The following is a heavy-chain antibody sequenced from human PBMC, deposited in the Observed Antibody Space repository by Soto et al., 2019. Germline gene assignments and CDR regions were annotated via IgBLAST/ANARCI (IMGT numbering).Heavy chain of an antibody. CDR1: GGTFSSYA. Sequence: QVQLVKSGAEVKKPGSSVKVSCKASGGTFSSYAINWVRQAPGQGLEWMGESIPIFGTANYAQKSQGRVTITADESTSTAYMELSSRRSEDTAVYYCARDGGRHSGGIDYWGQGNLVTVSS. CDR2: SIPIFGTA. CDR3: ARDGGRHSGGIDY. V-gene: IGHV1-69*01. J-gene: IGHJ4*02. D-gene: IGHD1-26*01.